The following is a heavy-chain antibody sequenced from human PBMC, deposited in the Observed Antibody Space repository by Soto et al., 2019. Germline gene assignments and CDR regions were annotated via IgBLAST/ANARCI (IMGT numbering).Heavy chain of an antibody. CDR3: ARDSQLGDAFDI. CDR2: ISYDGSNK. D-gene: IGHD6-6*01. V-gene: IGHV3-30*04. Sequence: GESLKISCAASGFTFSSYAMHWVRQAPGKGLEWVAVISYDGSNKYYADSVKGRFTISRDNSKNTLYLQMNSLRAEDTAVYYCARDSQLGDAFDIWGQGTMVTVSS. J-gene: IGHJ3*02. CDR1: GFTFSSYA.